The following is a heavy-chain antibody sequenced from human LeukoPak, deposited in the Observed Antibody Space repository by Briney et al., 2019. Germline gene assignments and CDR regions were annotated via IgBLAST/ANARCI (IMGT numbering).Heavy chain of an antibody. V-gene: IGHV4-34*01. CDR1: GGSISSYY. D-gene: IGHD6-13*01. CDR3: ARVYYSSSYDYWYFDL. CDR2: INHSGST. Sequence: SETLSLTCTVSGGSISSYYWSWIRQPPGKGLEWIGEINHSGSTNYNPSLKSRVTISVDTSKNQFSLKLSSVTAADTAVYYCARVYYSSSYDYWYFDLWGRGTLVTVSS. J-gene: IGHJ2*01.